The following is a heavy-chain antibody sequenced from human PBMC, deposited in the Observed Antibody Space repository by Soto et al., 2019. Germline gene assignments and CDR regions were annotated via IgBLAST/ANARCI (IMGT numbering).Heavy chain of an antibody. CDR3: ARAGRYQPLLFDY. CDR1: GDSISSFY. V-gene: IGHV4-59*12. J-gene: IGHJ4*02. D-gene: IGHD2-2*01. CDR2: IYYSGNT. Sequence: PSETLSLTCTVSGDSISSFYWSWIRQPPGKGLEWIAYIYYSGNTNYNPSLKSRVTMSVDTSKNQFSLKLSSVTAADTAVYYCARAGRYQPLLFDYWGQGTLVTSPQ.